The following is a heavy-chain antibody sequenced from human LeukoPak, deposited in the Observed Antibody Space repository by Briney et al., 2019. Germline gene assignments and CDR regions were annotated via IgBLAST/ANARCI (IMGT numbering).Heavy chain of an antibody. CDR3: ARYGVNSSGYYFFDY. CDR1: GFTFRGYW. J-gene: IGHJ4*02. V-gene: IGHV3-7*01. Sequence: GGSLRLSCAASGFTFRGYWMSWVRQAPGKGLEWVSNIKQGGGEKYYVDSVKGRFTISRDNAENSLYLQINSLIAEDTAVYYCARYGVNSSGYYFFDYWGQGTLVTVSS. D-gene: IGHD6-19*01. CDR2: IKQGGGEK.